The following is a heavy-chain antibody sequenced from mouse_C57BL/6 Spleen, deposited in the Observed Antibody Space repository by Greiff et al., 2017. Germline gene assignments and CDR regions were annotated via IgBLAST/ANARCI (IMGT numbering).Heavy chain of an antibody. CDR1: GYAFSSSW. D-gene: IGHD1-1*01. CDR3: ASQFITTVVGYFDV. CDR2: IYPGDGDT. Sequence: QVQLQQSGPELVKPGASVKISCKASGYAFSSSWMNWVKQRPGKGLEWIGRIYPGDGDTNYNGKFKGKATLTADKSSSTAYMQLSSLTSEDSAVYFCASQFITTVVGYFDVWGTGTTVTVSS. V-gene: IGHV1-82*01. J-gene: IGHJ1*03.